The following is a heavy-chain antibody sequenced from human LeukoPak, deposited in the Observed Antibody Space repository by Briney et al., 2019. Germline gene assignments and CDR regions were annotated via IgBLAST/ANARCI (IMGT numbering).Heavy chain of an antibody. Sequence: ASVKVSCKASGYTVTTYNINWLRQAPGHRLEGMGWISAYNRNTNYAQKLQGRVTMTTDTYTSTAYMELRSLRSDDTAVYYCARDGSGRPHYMDVWGKGTTVTVSS. D-gene: IGHD3-10*01. J-gene: IGHJ6*03. CDR3: ARDGSGRPHYMDV. CDR2: ISAYNRNT. V-gene: IGHV1-18*01. CDR1: GYTVTTYN.